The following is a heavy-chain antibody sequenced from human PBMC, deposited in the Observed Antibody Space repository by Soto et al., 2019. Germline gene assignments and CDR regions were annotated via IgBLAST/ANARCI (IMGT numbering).Heavy chain of an antibody. V-gene: IGHV3-23*01. Sequence: EVQLLESGGGLLQPGGSLRLSCAASGFTFSSHAMTWVRQAPGKGLEWVSTIGGSGGSTFYADSVKGRFSISRDNSRNPLYLQMDSLRAEDTAVYYCAKDLSNSGGGGFDYWGQGTLVTVSS. J-gene: IGHJ4*02. D-gene: IGHD6-19*01. CDR1: GFTFSSHA. CDR2: IGGSGGST. CDR3: AKDLSNSGGGGFDY.